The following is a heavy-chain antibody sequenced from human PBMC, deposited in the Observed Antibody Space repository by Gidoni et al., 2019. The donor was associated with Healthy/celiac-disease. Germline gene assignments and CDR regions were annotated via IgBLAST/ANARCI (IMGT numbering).Heavy chain of an antibody. Sequence: SCKASGYTFTSYGISWVRQAPGQGLEWMGWISSYNGNTNYAQKLQGRVTMTTDTSTSTAYMELRSLRSDDTAVYYCARGPQLRYFDWLYYVDYWGQGTLVTVSS. V-gene: IGHV1-18*01. CDR1: GYTFTSYG. D-gene: IGHD3-9*01. CDR3: ARGPQLRYFDWLYYVDY. J-gene: IGHJ4*02. CDR2: ISSYNGNT.